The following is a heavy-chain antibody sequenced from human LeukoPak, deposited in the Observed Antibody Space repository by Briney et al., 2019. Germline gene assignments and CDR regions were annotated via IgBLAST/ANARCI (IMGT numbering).Heavy chain of an antibody. V-gene: IGHV3-30*02. J-gene: IGHJ4*02. CDR1: GFTFSSYG. CDR2: IRYDGSNK. D-gene: IGHD3-3*01. Sequence: GGSLRLSCAASGFTFSSYGMHWVRQAPGKGLEWVAFIRYDGSNKYYADSVKGRFTISRDNSKNTLYLQMNSLRAEDTAVYYCAKDLGLTYYDFWSGYPVGYYFDYWGQGTLVTVSS. CDR3: AKDLGLTYYDFWSGYPVGYYFDY.